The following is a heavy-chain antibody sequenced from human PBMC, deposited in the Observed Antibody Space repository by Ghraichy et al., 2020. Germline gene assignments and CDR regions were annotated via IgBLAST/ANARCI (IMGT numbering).Heavy chain of an antibody. D-gene: IGHD3-22*01. CDR1: GYTLTELS. CDR2: FDPEDGET. V-gene: IGHV1-24*01. J-gene: IGHJ3*02. CDR3: ATGSKFAPITMIVVDDAFDI. Sequence: ASVKVSCKVSGYTLTELSMHWVRQAPGKGLEWMGGFDPEDGETIYAQKFQGRVTMTEDTSTDTAYMELSSLRSEDTAVYYCATGSKFAPITMIVVDDAFDIWGQGTMVTVSS.